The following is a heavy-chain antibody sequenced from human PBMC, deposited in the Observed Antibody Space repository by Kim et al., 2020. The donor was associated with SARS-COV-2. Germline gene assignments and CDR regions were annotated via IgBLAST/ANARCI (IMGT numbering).Heavy chain of an antibody. CDR3: ARIHYDFWSCYYGFDY. Sequence: SLKRRVTISVDTSKNQFSLKLISVTAADTAVYYCARIHYDFWSCYYGFDYWGQGTLVTVSS. V-gene: IGHV4-59*01. D-gene: IGHD3-3*01. J-gene: IGHJ4*02.